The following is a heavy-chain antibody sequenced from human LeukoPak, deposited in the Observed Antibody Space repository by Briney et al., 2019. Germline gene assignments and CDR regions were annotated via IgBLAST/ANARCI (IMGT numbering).Heavy chain of an antibody. CDR1: GYRLTSYW. CDR3: ARPYDSSSWYLDY. CDR2: IYPGDSDT. V-gene: IGHV5-51*01. J-gene: IGHJ4*02. D-gene: IGHD6-13*01. Sequence: GESLKISCKGSGYRLTSYWIGWVRQMPGKGLEWMGIIYPGDSDTRYSPSFQGQVTISADKSISTAYLQWSSLKASDTAMYYCARPYDSSSWYLDYWGQGTLVTVSS.